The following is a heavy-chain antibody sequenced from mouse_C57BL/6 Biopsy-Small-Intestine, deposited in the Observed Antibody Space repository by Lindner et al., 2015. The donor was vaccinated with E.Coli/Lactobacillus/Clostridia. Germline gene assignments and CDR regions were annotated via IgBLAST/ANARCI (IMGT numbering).Heavy chain of an antibody. CDR1: GFTFSDYG. V-gene: IGHV5-17*01. CDR2: ISSGSSTI. J-gene: IGHJ4*01. Sequence: VQLQESGGGLVKPGGSLKLSCAASGFTFSDYGMHWVRQAPEKGLEWVAYISSGSSTIYYADTVKGRFTISRDNAKNTLFLQMTSLRSEDTAMYYCARQGLDYYAMDYWGQGTSVTVSS. CDR3: ARQGLDYYAMDY.